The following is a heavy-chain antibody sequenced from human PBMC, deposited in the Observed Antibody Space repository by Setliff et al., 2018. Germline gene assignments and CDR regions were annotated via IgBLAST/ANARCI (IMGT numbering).Heavy chain of an antibody. V-gene: IGHV3-49*02. CDR2: IRSKSFGGTT. CDR1: GFTFADHP. Sequence: GGSLRLSCTASGFTFADHPMTWVRQAPGKGLEWVGFIRSKSFGGTTDYAASVKGRFTISRDDSKSIVYLQMNSLKTEDTAVYYCVADGSQGYWTFDLWGRGTLVTVSS. D-gene: IGHD1-26*01. CDR3: VADGSQGYWTFDL. J-gene: IGHJ2*01.